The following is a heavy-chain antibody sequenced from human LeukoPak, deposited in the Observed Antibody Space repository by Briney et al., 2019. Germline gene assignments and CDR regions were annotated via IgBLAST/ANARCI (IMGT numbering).Heavy chain of an antibody. J-gene: IGHJ4*02. CDR3: AREYY. CDR2: INQDGSEK. CDR1: GFSFSRYW. Sequence: GGSLRLSCAVSGFSFSRYWVSWVRQAPGRGPEWAASINQDGSEKNYVDSVRGRFTISRDNARNSLFLQMNSLRVEDTAVYYCAREYYWGQGTPVSVSS. V-gene: IGHV3-7*01.